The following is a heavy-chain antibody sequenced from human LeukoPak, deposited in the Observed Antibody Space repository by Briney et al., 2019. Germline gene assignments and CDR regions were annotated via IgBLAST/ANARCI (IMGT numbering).Heavy chain of an antibody. CDR1: GFTLSSDW. Sequence: GGSLRLSCAASGFTLSSDWMSWVRQAPGKGLEWVAIIKQDGSEIHYVDSVKGRFTISRDNAKNSLYLQMTSLTGDDTTVYYCVRGSGWLPAYWGQGTLVTVSS. CDR3: VRGSGWLPAY. J-gene: IGHJ4*02. V-gene: IGHV3-7*01. CDR2: IKQDGSEI. D-gene: IGHD5-24*01.